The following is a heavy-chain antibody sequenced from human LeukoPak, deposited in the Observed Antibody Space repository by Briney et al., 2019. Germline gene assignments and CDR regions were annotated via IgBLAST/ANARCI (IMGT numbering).Heavy chain of an antibody. D-gene: IGHD1-26*01. J-gene: IGHJ4*02. CDR2: IKQDGSEK. Sequence: GRSLRLSCVVSGLTFSSYWMSWVRQAPGKGLDWVANIKQDGSEKYYVDSVKGRFTMSSDNAKNSLYLQMNSLRAEDTAVYCCARVQWELRGVGSYFEYWGQGALVTVSS. CDR1: GLTFSSYW. V-gene: IGHV3-7*01. CDR3: ARVQWELRGVGSYFEY.